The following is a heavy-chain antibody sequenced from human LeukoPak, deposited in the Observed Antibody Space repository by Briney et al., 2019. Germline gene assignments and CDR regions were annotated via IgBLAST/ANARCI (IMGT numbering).Heavy chain of an antibody. CDR3: APGIAEPDYYYFYGMAV. D-gene: IGHD6-13*01. V-gene: IGHV3-15*01. Sequence: GRSLRLSCAASGFTFSNAWMTWVRQAPGKGLEWVGRIKSKTDGGTTDYAAPVKGRFTISRDDSKNTLYLQMNNLKSEDTAVYFCAPGIAEPDYYYFYGMAVWGQGTTVTVSS. CDR1: GFTFSNAW. J-gene: IGHJ6*02. CDR2: IKSKTDGGTT.